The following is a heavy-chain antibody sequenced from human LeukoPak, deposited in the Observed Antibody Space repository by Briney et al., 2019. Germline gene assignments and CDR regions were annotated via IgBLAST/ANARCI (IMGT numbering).Heavy chain of an antibody. Sequence: GGSLRLSCAASGFTFSSYGMSWVRQAPGKGLEWVSGISGGGGSTYYADSVKGRFTISRDNSKSTVSLQMNSLRAEDTAIYYCAKESMVNFDYWGQGALVTVSS. D-gene: IGHD5-18*01. CDR3: AKESMVNFDY. CDR2: ISGGGGST. V-gene: IGHV3-23*01. J-gene: IGHJ4*02. CDR1: GFTFSSYG.